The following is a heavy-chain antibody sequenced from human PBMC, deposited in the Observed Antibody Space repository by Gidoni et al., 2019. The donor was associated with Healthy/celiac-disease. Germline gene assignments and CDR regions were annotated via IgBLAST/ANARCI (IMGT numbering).Heavy chain of an antibody. CDR3: ARVGLVRGVSLDY. CDR1: GGSISSSSYY. J-gene: IGHJ4*02. D-gene: IGHD3-10*01. V-gene: IGHV4-39*07. Sequence: QLQLPESGPGLVKPSETLSLTCTVSGGSISSSSYYWGWIRQPPGKGLEWIGSIYYSGSTYYNPSLKSRVTISVDTSKNQFSLKLSSVTAADTAVYYCARVGLVRGVSLDYWGQGTLVTVSS. CDR2: IYYSGST.